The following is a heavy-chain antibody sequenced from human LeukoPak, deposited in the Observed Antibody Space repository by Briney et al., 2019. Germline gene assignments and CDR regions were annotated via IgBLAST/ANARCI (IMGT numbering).Heavy chain of an antibody. CDR3: ARDMGTYMDV. V-gene: IGHV4-59*01. CDR1: GGSISSYY. Sequence: SETLSLTCTVSGGSISSYYWSWIRQPPGKGLEWIGYIYYSGSTNYNPSLKSRVTISVDTSKNQFSLKLSSVTAADTAVYYCARDMGTYMDVWGKGTTVTISS. D-gene: IGHD7-27*01. J-gene: IGHJ6*03. CDR2: IYYSGST.